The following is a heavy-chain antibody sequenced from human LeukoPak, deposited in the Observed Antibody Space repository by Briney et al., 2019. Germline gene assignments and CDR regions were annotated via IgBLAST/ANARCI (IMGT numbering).Heavy chain of an antibody. D-gene: IGHD3-10*01. J-gene: IGHJ4*02. CDR2: ISSSSSYI. CDR1: GFTFSTYS. CDR3: ARGLTLRASFDY. V-gene: IGHV3-21*01. Sequence: PGGSLRLSCAASGFTFSTYSMNWVRQAPGKGLEWVSSISSSSSYIYYADSVKGRFTVSRDNAKNSLYLQMNSLRTEDTAVYYCARGLTLRASFDYWGQGTLVTVSS.